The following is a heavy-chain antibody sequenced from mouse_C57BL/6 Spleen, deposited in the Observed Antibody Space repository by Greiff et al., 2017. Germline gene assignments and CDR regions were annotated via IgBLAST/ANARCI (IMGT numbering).Heavy chain of an antibody. D-gene: IGHD1-1*02. CDR2: IRSKSNNYAT. CDR1: GFSFNTYA. J-gene: IGHJ4*01. Sequence: EVQGVESGGGLVQPKGSLKLSCAASGFSFNTYAMNWVRQAPGKGLEWVARIRSKSNNYATYYADSVKDRFTISRDDSESMLYLQMNNLKTEDTAMYYCVLLWYPRGAMDYWGQGTSVTVSS. V-gene: IGHV10-1*01. CDR3: VLLWYPRGAMDY.